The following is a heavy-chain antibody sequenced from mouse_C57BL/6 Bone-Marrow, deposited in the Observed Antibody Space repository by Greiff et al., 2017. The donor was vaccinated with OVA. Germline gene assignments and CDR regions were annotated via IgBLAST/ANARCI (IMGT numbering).Heavy chain of an antibody. Sequence: VQLQQSGPGLVQPSQSLSITCTVSGFSLTSYGVHWVRQSPGKGLEWLGVIWRGGSTDYNAAFMSRLSITKDNSKSQVFFKMNSLQADDTAIYYCAKKEGDGYFSWFAYWGQGTLVTVSA. CDR2: IWRGGST. CDR3: AKKEGDGYFSWFAY. D-gene: IGHD2-3*01. V-gene: IGHV2-5*01. J-gene: IGHJ3*01. CDR1: GFSLTSYG.